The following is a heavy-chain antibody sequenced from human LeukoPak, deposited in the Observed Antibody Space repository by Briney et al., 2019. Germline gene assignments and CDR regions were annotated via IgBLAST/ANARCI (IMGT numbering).Heavy chain of an antibody. CDR1: GYTFTGYY. CDR2: INPNSGDT. J-gene: IGHJ4*02. CDR3: ARDCGIFGSSSWTGHDY. Sequence: ASVKLSCKASGYTFTGYYMQWVRQAPGQGLEWMGWINPNSGDTNYARKFQGRVTMTRDTSISTAYMELRSLISDDTAVYYCARDCGIFGSSSWTGHDYWGQGTLVTVSS. V-gene: IGHV1-2*02. D-gene: IGHD6-13*01.